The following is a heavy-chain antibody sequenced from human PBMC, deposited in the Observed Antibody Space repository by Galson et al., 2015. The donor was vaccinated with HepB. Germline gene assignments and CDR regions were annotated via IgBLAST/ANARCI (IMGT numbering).Heavy chain of an antibody. CDR2: TYYRSKWYN. CDR3: TRVRHLARGMDV. V-gene: IGHV6-1*01. D-gene: IGHD5-12*01. CDR1: GDSVSTNIVA. Sequence: CAISGDSVSTNIVAWNWIRQSPSRGLEWLGRTYYRSKWYNDYADSVQSRITINPDTSRNQFSLQLNSVTPEDTGVYYCTRVRHLARGMDVWGQGTTVTVSS. J-gene: IGHJ6*02.